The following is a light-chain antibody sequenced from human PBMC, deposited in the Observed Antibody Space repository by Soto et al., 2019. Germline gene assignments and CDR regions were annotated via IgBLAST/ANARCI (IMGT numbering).Light chain of an antibody. Sequence: QSALTQPPSASGSPGQSVTISCTGTSNDIGGYNYVSWYQQHPGKAPKFMIYGVSKRPSGVPDRFSGSKSGNTASLTVSGLQAEDEADYYCSSYAGRNIFWVFGGGTKVTVL. CDR2: GVS. V-gene: IGLV2-8*01. CDR3: SSYAGRNIFWV. CDR1: SNDIGGYNY. J-gene: IGLJ3*02.